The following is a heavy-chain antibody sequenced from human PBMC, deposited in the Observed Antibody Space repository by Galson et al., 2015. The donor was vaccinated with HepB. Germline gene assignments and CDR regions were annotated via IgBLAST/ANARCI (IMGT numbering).Heavy chain of an antibody. CDR2: IWYDGSNK. CDR1: GFTFSSYG. Sequence: SLRLSCAASGFTFSSYGMHWVRQAPGKGLEWVAVIWYDGSNKYYADSVKGRFTISRDNSKNTLYLQMNSLRAEDTAVYYCARERSYDFWSGQLDAFDIWGQGTMVTVSS. J-gene: IGHJ3*02. D-gene: IGHD3-3*01. CDR3: ARERSYDFWSGQLDAFDI. V-gene: IGHV3-33*01.